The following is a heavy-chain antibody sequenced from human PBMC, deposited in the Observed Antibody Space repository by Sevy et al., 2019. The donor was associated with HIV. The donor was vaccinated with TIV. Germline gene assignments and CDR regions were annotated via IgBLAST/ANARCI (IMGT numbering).Heavy chain of an antibody. CDR1: GFTFDDYA. D-gene: IGHD3-22*01. CDR3: AKGGRGGVYYLAEFFLH. V-gene: IGHV3-9*01. J-gene: IGHJ1*01. Sequence: GGSLRLSCAASGFTFDDYAMHWVRQAPGRGLEWVSGISWNSGSIGYADSVKGRFTISRDNAKNSLYLQMNSLRTEDTALYYCAKGGRGGVYYLAEFFLHWGQRTLVTVSS. CDR2: ISWNSGSI.